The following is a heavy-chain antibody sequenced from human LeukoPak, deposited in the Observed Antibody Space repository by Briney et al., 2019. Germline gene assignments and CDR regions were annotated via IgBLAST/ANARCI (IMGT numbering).Heavy chain of an antibody. D-gene: IGHD4-17*01. CDR2: IFNTGST. CDR3: ARGSDFGDY. CDR1: GGSISSYY. Sequence: SETLSLTCSVSGGSISSYYWSWLRQPPGKGLEWIGYIFNTGSTNYNPSLKSRVTISVDTSKNQLSMKLSSVTAADTAVYYCARGSDFGDYRGQGTLVTVSS. V-gene: IGHV4-59*01. J-gene: IGHJ4*02.